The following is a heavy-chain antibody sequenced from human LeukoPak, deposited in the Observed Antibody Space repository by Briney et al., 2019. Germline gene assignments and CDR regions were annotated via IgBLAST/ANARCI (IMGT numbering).Heavy chain of an antibody. Sequence: SQTLSLICAISGDSVSSNSAAWNWIRQSPSRGLEWLGRTYYRSKWYNDYAVSVKSRITINPDTSKNQFSLQLNSVTPEDTAVYYCAGVGYSSGWFDYWGQGTLVTVSS. V-gene: IGHV6-1*01. J-gene: IGHJ4*02. CDR3: AGVGYSSGWFDY. CDR1: GDSVSSNSAA. D-gene: IGHD6-19*01. CDR2: TYYRSKWYN.